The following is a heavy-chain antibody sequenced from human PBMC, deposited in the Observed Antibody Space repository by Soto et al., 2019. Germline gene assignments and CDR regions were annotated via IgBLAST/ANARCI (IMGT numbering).Heavy chain of an antibody. CDR1: GGSVSSDSYN. CDR2: IYYSGRT. CDR3: AGFYGNAFHI. D-gene: IGHD4-17*01. V-gene: IGHV4-39*01. J-gene: IGHJ3*02. Sequence: QLQLQESGPGLVKPSETLSLTCTVSGGSVSSDSYNWEWIRQPPGKGLEWIGTIYYSGRTDYNPSLNSRFTISEDTSNNQFSLKVTSATAADTAVYYCAGFYGNAFHIWGRGATVTVS.